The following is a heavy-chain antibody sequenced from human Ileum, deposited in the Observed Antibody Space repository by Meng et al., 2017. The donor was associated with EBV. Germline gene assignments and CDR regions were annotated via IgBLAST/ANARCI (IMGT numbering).Heavy chain of an antibody. J-gene: IGHJ4*02. Sequence: SCPGLVRPSETLPLTCTVSGASVTGSGYYWSWLRQSPGKGLEWLGYVNYNGDSTYNPSLKSRVTIFIDTSKKQFYLNLTSATAADTAIYYCARDLRVGGAFDYWGQGTLVTVSS. CDR2: VNYNGDS. D-gene: IGHD1-26*01. V-gene: IGHV4-61*08. CDR3: ARDLRVGGAFDY. CDR1: GASVTGSGYY.